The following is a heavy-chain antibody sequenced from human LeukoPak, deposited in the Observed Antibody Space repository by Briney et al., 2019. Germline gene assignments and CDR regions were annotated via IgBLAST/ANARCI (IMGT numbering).Heavy chain of an antibody. CDR3: ATPLGYGDPFDY. CDR1: GGSFSGHY. CDR2: INHSGST. D-gene: IGHD4-17*01. Sequence: SETLSLTCAVYGGSFSGHYWSWIRQPPGKGLEWIGEINHSGSTNYNPSLKSRVTISVDTSKNQFSLKLSSVTAADTAVYYCATPLGYGDPFDYWGQGTLVTVSS. V-gene: IGHV4-34*01. J-gene: IGHJ4*02.